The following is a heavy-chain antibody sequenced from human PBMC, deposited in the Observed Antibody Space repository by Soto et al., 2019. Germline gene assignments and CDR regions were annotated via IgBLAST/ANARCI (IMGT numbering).Heavy chain of an antibody. CDR1: SGSITSSKW. V-gene: IGHV4-4*02. CDR3: ASHLIMPGTRGFDS. D-gene: IGHD6-13*01. CDR2: IYHGGST. Sequence: PSETLSLTCTVSSGSITSSKWWSWVRQPPGKGLEWIGEIYHGGSTNYNPSLKGRVTISVDKSKNQLSLQLNSVTAADTAVYYCASHLIMPGTRGFDSWGQGTLVTVS. J-gene: IGHJ4*02.